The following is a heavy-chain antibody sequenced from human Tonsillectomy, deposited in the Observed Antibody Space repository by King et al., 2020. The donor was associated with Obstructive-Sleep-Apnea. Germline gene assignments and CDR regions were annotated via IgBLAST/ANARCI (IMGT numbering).Heavy chain of an antibody. CDR2: ITSRSTYI. Sequence: VQLVESGGGLVKPGGSLRLSCAASGFTFSTYVMDLVRPAPGKGLEWVSSITSRSTYIAYADSVKGRFTISRDNAKNSLYLQMNSLRAEDTALYYCAREGLRSSCFDYWGQGTLVTVSS. CDR3: AREGLRSSCFDY. CDR1: GFTFSTYV. J-gene: IGHJ4*02. V-gene: IGHV3-21*01. D-gene: IGHD6-13*01.